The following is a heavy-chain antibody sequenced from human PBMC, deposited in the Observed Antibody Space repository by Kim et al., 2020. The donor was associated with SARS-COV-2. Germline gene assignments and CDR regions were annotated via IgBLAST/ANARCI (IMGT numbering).Heavy chain of an antibody. CDR1: GGSISSSNW. V-gene: IGHV4-4*02. CDR2: IYHSGST. CDR3: ASLRGYYYYYGMDV. Sequence: SETLSLTCAVSGGSISSSNWWSWVRQPPGKGLEWIGEIYHSGSTNYNPSLKSRVTISVDKSKNQFSLKLSSVTAADTAVYYCASLRGYYYYYGMDVWGQGTTVTVSS. D-gene: IGHD3-10*01. J-gene: IGHJ6*02.